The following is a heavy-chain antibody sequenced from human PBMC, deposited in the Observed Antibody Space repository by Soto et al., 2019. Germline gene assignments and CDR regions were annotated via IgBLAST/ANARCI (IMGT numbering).Heavy chain of an antibody. Sequence: SETLSLTCFVSGYSITAGGHYWSWIRHHPGKGLEWIGSFYSSGSIIYNPSLRSRVSISGDTSSNQFSMSLTSVTAADTARYYCARMYSSGSGWFHPWGQGTLVTVSS. D-gene: IGHD6-19*01. V-gene: IGHV4-31*03. CDR2: FYSSGSI. J-gene: IGHJ5*02. CDR1: GYSITAGGHY. CDR3: ARMYSSGSGWFHP.